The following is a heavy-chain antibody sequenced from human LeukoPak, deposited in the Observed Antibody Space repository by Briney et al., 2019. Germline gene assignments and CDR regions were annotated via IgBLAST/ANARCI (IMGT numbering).Heavy chain of an antibody. Sequence: GRSLRLSCAASGFTFSDYYMSWIRQAPGKGLEWVSYISSSSSYTNYADSVKGRFTISRDNAKNSLYLQMNSLRAEDTAVNYWARNFGYSSGFADYWGQGTLVTVSS. V-gene: IGHV3-11*06. CDR2: ISSSSSYT. J-gene: IGHJ4*02. D-gene: IGHD6-19*01. CDR3: ARNFGYSSGFADY. CDR1: GFTFSDYY.